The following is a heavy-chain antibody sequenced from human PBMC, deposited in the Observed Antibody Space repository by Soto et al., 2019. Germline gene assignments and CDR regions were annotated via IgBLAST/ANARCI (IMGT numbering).Heavy chain of an antibody. J-gene: IGHJ4*02. CDR3: ASSRSRRHSGYSYGYKGSLDY. Sequence: QVQLVQSGAEVKKPGSSVKVSCKASGGTFSSYAISWVRQAPGQGLEWMGGIIHIFGTANYAQKFQGRVTITADESTSTAYMELSSLRSEDTAVYYCASSRSRRHSGYSYGYKGSLDYWGQGTLVTVSS. V-gene: IGHV1-69*01. CDR2: IIHIFGTA. D-gene: IGHD5-18*01. CDR1: GGTFSSYA.